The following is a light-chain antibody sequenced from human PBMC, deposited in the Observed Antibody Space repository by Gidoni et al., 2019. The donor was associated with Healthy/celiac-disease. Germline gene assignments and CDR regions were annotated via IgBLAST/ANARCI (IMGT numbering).Light chain of an antibody. CDR1: QSISSW. V-gene: IGKV1-5*03. Sequence: DIQMTQSPSTLSASVGDRVTITCRASQSISSWLAWYQQQPGKAPKLLIYKASSLESGVPSRFSGSGSGTEFPLTISSLQPDDFATYYCQQYNSYLYTFGQGTKLEIK. J-gene: IGKJ2*01. CDR3: QQYNSYLYT. CDR2: KAS.